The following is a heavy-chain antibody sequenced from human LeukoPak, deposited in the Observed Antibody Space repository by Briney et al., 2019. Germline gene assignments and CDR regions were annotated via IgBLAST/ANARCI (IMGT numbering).Heavy chain of an antibody. CDR2: VSNRGGST. D-gene: IGHD3-22*01. CDR1: VFSFSNYA. CDR3: ARGSHTMIVVADAFDI. Sequence: AGGSLRLSCAASVFSFSNYAMSWVRQAPGKGLEWVSAVSNRGGSTYYADSVKGRFTISRDNAKNSLYLQMNSLRAEDTAVYYCARGSHTMIVVADAFDIWGQGTMVTVSS. J-gene: IGHJ3*02. V-gene: IGHV3-23*01.